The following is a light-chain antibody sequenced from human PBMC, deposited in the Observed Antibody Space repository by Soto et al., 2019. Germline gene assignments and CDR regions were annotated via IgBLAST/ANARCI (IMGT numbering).Light chain of an antibody. Sequence: QSALTQPASVSGSPGQSITISCTGISNDFGSHNLVSWYQHHPDKAPSLLIYEGYKRPSGVSNRFSGSKSGNTASLTISGLQPEDEAKYYCCSYSGITAPVVFGGGTKLTVL. J-gene: IGLJ2*01. CDR3: CSYSGITAPVV. CDR2: EGY. V-gene: IGLV2-23*01. CDR1: SNDFGSHNL.